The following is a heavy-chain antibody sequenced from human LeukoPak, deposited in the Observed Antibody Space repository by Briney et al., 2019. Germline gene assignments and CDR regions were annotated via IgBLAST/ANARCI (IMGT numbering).Heavy chain of an antibody. CDR1: GVTVSASY. V-gene: IGHV3-11*01. CDR2: FGNRGISV. CDR3: AISEWAASGNFFYYGMDV. Sequence: GGSLRLSCEVSGVTVSASYINWIRQAPGKGLEWVSYFGNRGISVYYADSAKGRFTVSRDDANNSLYLQMKSLRAEDTGVYYCAISEWAASGNFFYYGMDVWGPGTTVAVS. D-gene: IGHD1-1*01. J-gene: IGHJ6*02.